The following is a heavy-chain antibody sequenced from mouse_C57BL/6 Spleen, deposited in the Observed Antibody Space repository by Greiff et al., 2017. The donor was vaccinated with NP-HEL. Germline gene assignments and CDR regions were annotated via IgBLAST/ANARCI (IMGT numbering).Heavy chain of an antibody. CDR3: ARHEGLGLLYDLAWFAY. Sequence: QVHLQQSGAELVKPGASVKLSCKASGYTFTEYTIHWVKQRSGQGLEWIGWFYPGSGSIKYNEKFKDKATLTADKSSSTVYMELSRLTSEDSAVYFCARHEGLGLLYDLAWFAYWGQGTLVTVSA. CDR2: FYPGSGSI. V-gene: IGHV1-62-2*01. D-gene: IGHD2-3*01. J-gene: IGHJ3*01. CDR1: GYTFTEYT.